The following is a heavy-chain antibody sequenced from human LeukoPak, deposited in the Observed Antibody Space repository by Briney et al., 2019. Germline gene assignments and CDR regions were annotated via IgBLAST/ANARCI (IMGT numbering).Heavy chain of an antibody. D-gene: IGHD6-19*01. CDR2: ISGSGGST. CDR3: AKDRIAVAGLYYYYGMDV. J-gene: IGHJ6*02. CDR1: GFTFSSYA. V-gene: IGHV3-23*01. Sequence: GGSLRLSCAVSGFTFSSYAMSWVRQAPGKGLEWVSAISGSGGSTYYADSVKGRFTISRDNSKNTLYLQMNSLRAEDTAVYYCAKDRIAVAGLYYYYGMDVWGQGTTVTVSS.